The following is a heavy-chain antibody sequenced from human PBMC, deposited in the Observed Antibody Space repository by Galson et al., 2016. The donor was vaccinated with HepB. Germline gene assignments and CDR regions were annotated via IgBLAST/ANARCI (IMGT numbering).Heavy chain of an antibody. V-gene: IGHV3-23*01. CDR1: GFTFSSYA. Sequence: SLRLSCAASGFTFSSYAMTWVRQAPGKGLEWVSAISGSGGTTYYADSVKGRFTISRDNSKSTLYLQMSSLRVEDTALYYCVADHGGLDCFDFWGQGTMVTVSS. CDR2: ISGSGGTT. D-gene: IGHD4-23*01. J-gene: IGHJ3*01. CDR3: VADHGGLDCFDF.